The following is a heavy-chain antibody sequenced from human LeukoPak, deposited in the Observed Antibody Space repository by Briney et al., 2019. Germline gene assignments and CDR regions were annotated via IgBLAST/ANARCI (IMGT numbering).Heavy chain of an antibody. CDR2: INHSGST. D-gene: IGHD3/OR15-3a*01. J-gene: IGHJ4*02. CDR1: GGSFSGYY. Sequence: SETLSLTCAVYGGSFSGYYWSWIRQPPGKGPEWIGEINHSGSTNYNPSLKSRVTISVDTSKNQFSLKLSSVTAADTAVYYCGRFGLKNWNYVDYWGQGTLVTVSS. CDR3: GRFGLKNWNYVDY. V-gene: IGHV4-34*01.